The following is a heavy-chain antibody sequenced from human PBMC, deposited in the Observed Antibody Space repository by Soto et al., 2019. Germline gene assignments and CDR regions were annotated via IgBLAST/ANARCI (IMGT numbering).Heavy chain of an antibody. CDR1: GGSISSSSYY. D-gene: IGHD6-13*01. V-gene: IGHV4-39*01. Sequence: SETLSLTCTVSGGSISSSSYYWGWIRQPPGKGLEWIGSIYYSGSTYYNPSLKSRVTISVDTSKNQFSLKLSSVTAADTAVYYCVRICWSEGQQLLQTLDYWGQGTLVTVSS. CDR2: IYYSGST. CDR3: VRICWSEGQQLLQTLDY. J-gene: IGHJ4*02.